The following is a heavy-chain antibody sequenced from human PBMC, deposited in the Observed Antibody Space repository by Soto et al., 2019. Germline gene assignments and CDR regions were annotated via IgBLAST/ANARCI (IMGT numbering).Heavy chain of an antibody. D-gene: IGHD2-15*01. CDR1: GFTFDDYA. Sequence: GGSLRLSCAVSGFTFDDYAMHWVRQAPGKGLEWVSGISWNSGSIGYADSVKGRFTISRDNAKNSLYLQMNSLRAEDTALYYCAKGDYCSGGSRYRDDAFDIWVQGTMVTVSS. J-gene: IGHJ3*02. V-gene: IGHV3-9*01. CDR2: ISWNSGSI. CDR3: AKGDYCSGGSRYRDDAFDI.